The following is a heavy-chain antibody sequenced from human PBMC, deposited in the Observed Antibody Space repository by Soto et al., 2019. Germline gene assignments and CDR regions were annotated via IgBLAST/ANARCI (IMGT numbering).Heavy chain of an antibody. Sequence: QVQVMQSGAEVKKPGASVKVSCKASGYTFTSYGISWVRQAPGQGLEWRGWISTYNGNTNYAQKLQGRVTMTTDTSTSTAYMELRSLRSDDTAVYYCGRDLYQSVFYYGMDVWGQGTTVTVSS. D-gene: IGHD2-2*01. CDR1: GYTFTSYG. CDR2: ISTYNGNT. J-gene: IGHJ6*02. V-gene: IGHV1-18*01. CDR3: GRDLYQSVFYYGMDV.